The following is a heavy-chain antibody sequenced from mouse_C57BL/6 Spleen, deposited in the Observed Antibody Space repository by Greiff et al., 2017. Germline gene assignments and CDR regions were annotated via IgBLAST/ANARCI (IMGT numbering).Heavy chain of an antibody. CDR1: GYTFTSYW. D-gene: IGHD2-1*01. CDR3: ARLLNYDGDPHYYAMDY. CDR2: IYPGSGST. J-gene: IGHJ4*01. V-gene: IGHV1-55*01. Sequence: QVQLQQPGAELVKPGASVKMSCKASGYTFTSYWITWVKQRPGQGLEWIGDIYPGSGSTNYNEKFKSKATLTVDTSSSTAYMQLSSLTSEDSAVYYCARLLNYDGDPHYYAMDYWGLGTSVTVSS.